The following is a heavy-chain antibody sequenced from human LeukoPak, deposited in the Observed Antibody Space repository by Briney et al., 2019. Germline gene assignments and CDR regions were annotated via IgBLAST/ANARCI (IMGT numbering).Heavy chain of an antibody. CDR1: GGTFSSYA. Sequence: GASVKVSCKASGGTFSSYAISWVRQAPGQGLEWMGRIIPILGIANYAQKFQGRVTITADKSTSTAYMELSSLRSEDTAVYYCARDGNSSSWYVPWKYWGQGTLVTVSS. CDR2: IIPILGIA. D-gene: IGHD6-13*01. CDR3: ARDGNSSSWYVPWKY. J-gene: IGHJ4*02. V-gene: IGHV1-69*04.